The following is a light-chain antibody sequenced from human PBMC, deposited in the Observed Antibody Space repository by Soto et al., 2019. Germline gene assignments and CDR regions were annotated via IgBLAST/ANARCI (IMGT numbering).Light chain of an antibody. J-gene: IGLJ1*01. V-gene: IGLV1-47*01. CDR3: AAWDDSLTCLYV. CDR1: SSNIGSNY. Sequence: QSVLTQPPSASGTPGQRVTISCSGSSSNIGSNYVYWYQQLPGTAPKLLIYRNNQRPSGVPDRFSGSNSGISASLAISGLRSEVEADYYCAAWDDSLTCLYVFGTGTKLTVL. CDR2: RNN.